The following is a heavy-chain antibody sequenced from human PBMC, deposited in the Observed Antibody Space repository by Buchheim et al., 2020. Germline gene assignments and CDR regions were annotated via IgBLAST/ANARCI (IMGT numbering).Heavy chain of an antibody. J-gene: IGHJ4*02. CDR3: ASSSGYYSVFNY. CDR1: GFTFSSYW. D-gene: IGHD3-22*01. V-gene: IGHV3-33*08. Sequence: VQLVESGGGLVQPGGSLRLSCAASGFTFSSYWMHWVRQAPGRGLEWVAVIWYDGSNKYYADSVKGRFTISRDNSKNTLYLQMNSLRAEDTAVYYCASSSGYYSVFNYWGQGTL. CDR2: IWYDGSNK.